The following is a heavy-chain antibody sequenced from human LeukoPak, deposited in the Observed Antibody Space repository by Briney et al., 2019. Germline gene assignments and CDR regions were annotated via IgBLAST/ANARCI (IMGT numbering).Heavy chain of an antibody. V-gene: IGHV3-21*06. J-gene: IGHJ4*02. CDR3: AKNRKSSSSDFDY. CDR2: ISSSSSFI. Sequence: GGSLRLSCGASGFTFSIYSLNWVRQAPGKGREWVSSISSSSSFISYADSVKGRFTISRDNAKNSLYLQMNSLRAEDTAVYYCAKNRKSSSSDFDYWGQGTLVTVSP. CDR1: GFTFSIYS. D-gene: IGHD6-6*01.